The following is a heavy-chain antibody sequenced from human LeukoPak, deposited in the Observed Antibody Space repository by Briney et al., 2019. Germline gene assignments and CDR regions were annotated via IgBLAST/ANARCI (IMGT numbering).Heavy chain of an antibody. CDR1: GYSISSGYY. V-gene: IGHV4-38-2*02. CDR2: IYHSGST. D-gene: IGHD1-1*01. Sequence: SETLSLTCTVSGYSISSGYYWGWIRQPPGKGLEWIGSIYHSGSTYYNPSLKRRVTISVDTTKNKFSLKLSSVTAADTAVYYCARDRTTGYYFDYWGQGTLVTVSS. CDR3: ARDRTTGYYFDY. J-gene: IGHJ4*02.